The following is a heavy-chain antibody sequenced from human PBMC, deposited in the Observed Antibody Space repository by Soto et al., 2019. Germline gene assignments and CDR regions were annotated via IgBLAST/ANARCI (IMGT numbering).Heavy chain of an antibody. CDR3: ARDSAGYSSSWYRGDFDY. J-gene: IGHJ4*02. D-gene: IGHD6-13*01. CDR2: ISSSGSTI. Sequence: QVQLVESGGGLVKPGGSPRLSCAASGFTFSDYYMSWIRQAPGKGLEWVSYISSSGSTIYYADSVKGRFTISRDNAKNSLYLQMNSLRAEDTAVYYCARDSAGYSSSWYRGDFDYWGQGTLVTVSS. V-gene: IGHV3-11*01. CDR1: GFTFSDYY.